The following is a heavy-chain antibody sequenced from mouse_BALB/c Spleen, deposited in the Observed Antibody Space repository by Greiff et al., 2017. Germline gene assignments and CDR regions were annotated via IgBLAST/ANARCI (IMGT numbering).Heavy chain of an antibody. CDR1: GFTFTDYY. CDR2: IRNKANGYTT. CDR3: ARDRDWFAY. Sequence: EVKVVESGGGLVQPGGSLRLSCAPSGFTFTDYYMSWVRQPPGKALEWLGFIRNKANGYTTEYSASVKGRFTISRDNSQSILYLQMNTLRAEDSATYYCARDRDWFAYWGQGTLVTVSA. V-gene: IGHV7-3*02. J-gene: IGHJ3*01.